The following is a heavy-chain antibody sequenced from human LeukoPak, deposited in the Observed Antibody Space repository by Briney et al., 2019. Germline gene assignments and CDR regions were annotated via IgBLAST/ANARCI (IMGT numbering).Heavy chain of an antibody. CDR3: ARAWGSTSSNYFDP. V-gene: IGHV4-61*02. D-gene: IGHD2-2*01. CDR1: GDSITSGNFY. Sequence: SQTLSLTCTVSGDSITSGNFYWSWIRQPAGKGLEWIGRVYGSGNTNYSPSLRSRVTISIDTSKNQFSLKMNSVTAADTAVYYCARAWGSTSSNYFDPWGQGTLVTVSS. J-gene: IGHJ5*02. CDR2: VYGSGNT.